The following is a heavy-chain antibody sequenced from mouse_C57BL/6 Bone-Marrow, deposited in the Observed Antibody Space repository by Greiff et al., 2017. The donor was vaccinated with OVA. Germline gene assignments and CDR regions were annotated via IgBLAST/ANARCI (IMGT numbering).Heavy chain of an antibody. CDR1: GYTFTSYW. D-gene: IGHD2-3*01. V-gene: IGHV1-69*01. J-gene: IGHJ2*01. Sequence: QVQLKQPGAELVMPGASVKLSCKASGYTFTSYWMHWVKQRPGQGLEWIGEIDPSDSYTNYNQKFKGKSTLTVDKSSSTAYMQLSSLTSEDSAVDNCAREAWLLAFDYWGQGTTLTVSS. CDR2: IDPSDSYT. CDR3: AREAWLLAFDY.